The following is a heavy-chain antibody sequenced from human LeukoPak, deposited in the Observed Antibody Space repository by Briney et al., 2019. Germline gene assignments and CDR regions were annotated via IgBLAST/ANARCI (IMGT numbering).Heavy chain of an antibody. CDR1: GFSFISYA. Sequence: PGGSLRLSCAASGFSFISYAMLWFRQAPGKGLEWVAFMGSDGSDIFYAESLKGRFTISRDNAKSTLFLQMHSLRAEDTAVYYCARDGYYFASENWGQGALVTVSS. D-gene: IGHD2/OR15-2a*01. CDR2: MGSDGSDI. J-gene: IGHJ4*02. CDR3: ARDGYYFASEN. V-gene: IGHV3-30*02.